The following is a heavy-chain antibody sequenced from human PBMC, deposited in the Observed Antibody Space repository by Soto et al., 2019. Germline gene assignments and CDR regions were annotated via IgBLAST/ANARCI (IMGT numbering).Heavy chain of an antibody. D-gene: IGHD3-16*01. CDR3: ARWGPTGGLDV. V-gene: IGHV3-30*19. Sequence: QVQLVESGGGVVQPGTSLRVSCVGSGFTFRSYVIHWVRQAPGKGLEWVALTSYDGSDKYYGDSVRGRFTISRDNTRNTVDVQMDGLRLEDTALYYCARWGPTGGLDVWGQGTLVSVSS. CDR2: TSYDGSDK. CDR1: GFTFRSYV. J-gene: IGHJ1*01.